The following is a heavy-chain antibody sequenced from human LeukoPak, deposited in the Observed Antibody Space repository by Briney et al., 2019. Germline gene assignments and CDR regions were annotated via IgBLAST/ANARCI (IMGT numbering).Heavy chain of an antibody. J-gene: IGHJ6*02. V-gene: IGHV3-23*01. D-gene: IGHD3-10*01. CDR3: VRDRFGGKNYYYGMDV. Sequence: GGSLRLSCVASGFTFSSYAMSWVRQAPGKGLEWVSAISGSGGSTYYADSVKGRFTISSDNSKNTLYLQMNSLRAEDTAVYYCVRDRFGGKNYYYGMDVWGQGTTVTVSS. CDR2: ISGSGGST. CDR1: GFTFSSYA.